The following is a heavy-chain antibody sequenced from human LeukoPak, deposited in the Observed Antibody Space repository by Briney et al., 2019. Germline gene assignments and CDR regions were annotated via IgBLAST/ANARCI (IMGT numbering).Heavy chain of an antibody. V-gene: IGHV4-59*12. J-gene: IGHJ3*02. CDR2: IYYSGST. D-gene: IGHD3-10*01. CDR1: GGSISSYY. Sequence: PSETLSLTCTVSGGSISSYYWSWIRQPPGKGLEWIGYIYYSGSTNYNPSLKSRVTISVDTSKNQFSLKLSSVTAADTAVYYCARGLLTIRQWFGSYLEDDAFDIWGQGTMVTVSS. CDR3: ARGLLTIRQWFGSYLEDDAFDI.